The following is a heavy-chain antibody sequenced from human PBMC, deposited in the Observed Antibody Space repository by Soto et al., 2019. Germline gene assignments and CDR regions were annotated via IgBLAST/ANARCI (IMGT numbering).Heavy chain of an antibody. CDR3: AKDLGLSWDDYGDYPTFGFPTDYGMDV. Sequence: GGSLRLSCAASGFTFSSYGMHWVRQAPGKGLEWVAVISYDGSNKYYADSVKGRFTISRDNSKNTLYLQMNSLRAEDTAVYYCAKDLGLSWDDYGDYPTFGFPTDYGMDVWGQGTTVTVSS. CDR1: GFTFSSYG. V-gene: IGHV3-30*18. D-gene: IGHD4-17*01. CDR2: ISYDGSNK. J-gene: IGHJ6*02.